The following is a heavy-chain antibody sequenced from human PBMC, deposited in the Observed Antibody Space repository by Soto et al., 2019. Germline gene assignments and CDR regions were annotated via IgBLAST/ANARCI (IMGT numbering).Heavy chain of an antibody. CDR2: IRKKTNSYTT. CDR3: ARGNCYGAGCYAGAN. Sequence: QPGGSLRLSCAASGFTFSDHYMDWVRQAPGKGLEWVGRIRKKTNSYTTEYAASVRGRFTISRDDSENSLYLQMNSLQTEDTAVYHCARGNCYGAGCYAGANWGQGTLVTVSS. V-gene: IGHV3-72*01. CDR1: GFTFSDHY. J-gene: IGHJ4*02. D-gene: IGHD2-15*01.